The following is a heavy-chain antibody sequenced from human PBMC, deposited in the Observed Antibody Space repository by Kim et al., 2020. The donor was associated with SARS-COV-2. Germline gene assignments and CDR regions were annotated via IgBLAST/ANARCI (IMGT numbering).Heavy chain of an antibody. Sequence: SVKVSCKASGCTFSSYAISWVRQAPGQGLEWMGGIIPIFGTANYAQKFQGRVTITADESTSTAYMELSSLRSADKAVYYCARDGWRRSSSLKNSYDYYGMDVWGQGTTVTVSS. V-gene: IGHV1-69*13. CDR2: IIPIFGTA. J-gene: IGHJ6*02. CDR1: GCTFSSYA. D-gene: IGHD6-6*01. CDR3: ARDGWRRSSSLKNSYDYYGMDV.